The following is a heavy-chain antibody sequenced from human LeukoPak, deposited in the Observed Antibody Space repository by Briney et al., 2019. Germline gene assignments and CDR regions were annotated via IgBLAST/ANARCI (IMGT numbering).Heavy chain of an antibody. CDR3: AREGSSGLADAFDI. D-gene: IGHD6-25*01. CDR1: GGTFSSYA. CDR2: IIPILGIA. V-gene: IGHV1-69*04. Sequence: SVKVSCKASGGTFSSYAISWVRQAPGQGLEWMGRIIPILGIANYAQKFQGRVTITADKSTSTAYMELSSLRSEDTAVYYCAREGSSGLADAFDIWGQGTMVTVSS. J-gene: IGHJ3*02.